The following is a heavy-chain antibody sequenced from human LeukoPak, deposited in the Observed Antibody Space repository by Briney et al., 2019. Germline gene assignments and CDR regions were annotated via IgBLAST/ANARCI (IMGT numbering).Heavy chain of an antibody. V-gene: IGHV3-20*04. CDR3: ARDSSPAIYDSSGYFDY. CDR2: INWNGGST. J-gene: IGHJ4*02. Sequence: GGSLRLSCAASGFTVDDYGMSWVRQAPGKGLEWVSGINWNGGSTGYADSVKGRFTISRDNAKNSLYLQMNSLRAEDTALYYCARDSSPAIYDSSGYFDYWGQGTLVTVSS. D-gene: IGHD3-22*01. CDR1: GFTVDDYG.